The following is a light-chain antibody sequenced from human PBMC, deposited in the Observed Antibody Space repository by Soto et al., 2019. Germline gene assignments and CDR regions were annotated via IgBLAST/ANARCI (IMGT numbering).Light chain of an antibody. CDR2: DAS. CDR3: QQYDNLSLFT. CDR1: QDISNY. Sequence: DIQMTQSPSSLSASVGDRVTITCQASQDISNYLNWYQQKPGKAPKLLIYDASNLETGVPSRFSGSGSGTDFTVTISSLHPEDIATYYCQQYDNLSLFTFGPGTKVDIK. V-gene: IGKV1-33*01. J-gene: IGKJ3*01.